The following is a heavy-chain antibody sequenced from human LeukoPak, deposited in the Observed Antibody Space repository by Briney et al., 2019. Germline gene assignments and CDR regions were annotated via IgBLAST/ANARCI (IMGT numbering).Heavy chain of an antibody. D-gene: IGHD3-22*01. CDR2: ISYDGSNK. V-gene: IGHV3-30*03. J-gene: IGHJ4*02. CDR3: ARSPDSSGYYYVPAFDY. Sequence: GGSLRLSCAASGFTSSSYGMHWVRQAPGKGLEWVAVISYDGSNKYYADSVKGRFTISRDNSKNTLYLQMNSLRAEDTAVYYCARSPDSSGYYYVPAFDYWGQGTLVTVSS. CDR1: GFTSSSYG.